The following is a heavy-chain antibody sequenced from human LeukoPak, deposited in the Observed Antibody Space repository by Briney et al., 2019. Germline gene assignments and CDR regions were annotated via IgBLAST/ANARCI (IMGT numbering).Heavy chain of an antibody. Sequence: ASVTVSCKASGYTFTSHDINWVRQASGQGLEWMGWVNSDSGKTYYAQKFQGRVTITADKSTSTAYMELSSLRSEDTAVYYCARGTSENDYYGSGSYYYYYYYYMDVWGKGTTVTVSS. D-gene: IGHD3-10*01. CDR2: VNSDSGKT. J-gene: IGHJ6*03. CDR3: ARGTSENDYYGSGSYYYYYYYYMDV. CDR1: GYTFTSHD. V-gene: IGHV1-8*01.